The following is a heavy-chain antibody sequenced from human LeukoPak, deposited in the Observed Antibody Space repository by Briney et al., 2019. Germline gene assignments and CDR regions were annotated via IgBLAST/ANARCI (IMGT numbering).Heavy chain of an antibody. Sequence: GGSLRLSCAASGFTFSSYWMSWVRQAPGKGLEWVANIKQDGSEKYYVDSVTGRFTISRDNAKHSLYLQMNSLRAEDTAVYYCARDRVGARNYYFEYWGQGTLVTVSS. CDR1: GFTFSSYW. CDR3: ARDRVGARNYYFEY. V-gene: IGHV3-7*01. CDR2: IKQDGSEK. D-gene: IGHD1-26*01. J-gene: IGHJ4*02.